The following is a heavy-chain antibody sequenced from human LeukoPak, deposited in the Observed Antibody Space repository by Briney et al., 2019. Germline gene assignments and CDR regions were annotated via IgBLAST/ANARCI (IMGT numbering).Heavy chain of an antibody. CDR2: ISSSSSYT. D-gene: IGHD5-18*01. J-gene: IGHJ4*02. CDR1: GFTFSDYY. CDR3: ALSTATGRYFDY. V-gene: IGHV3-11*03. Sequence: GGSLRLSCAASGFTFSDYYMSWIRQAPGKGLEWVSYISSSSSYTNYADSVKGRFTISRDNAKNSLYLKMNSLRAEDTAVYYCALSTATGRYFDYWGQGTLVTVSS.